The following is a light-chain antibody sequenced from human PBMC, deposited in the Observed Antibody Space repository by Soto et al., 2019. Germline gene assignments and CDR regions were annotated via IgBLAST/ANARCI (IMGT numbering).Light chain of an antibody. Sequence: DIQMTQSPSSLSASVGDRVTITCRASQGISNYLAGYQQKPGKVPQLLIYAASTFQSGVTSRFSGSGSGTDFTLTISSLQPEDVATYFCQKYNSAPFTFGPGTKVDGK. CDR3: QKYNSAPFT. J-gene: IGKJ3*01. CDR2: AAS. CDR1: QGISNY. V-gene: IGKV1-27*01.